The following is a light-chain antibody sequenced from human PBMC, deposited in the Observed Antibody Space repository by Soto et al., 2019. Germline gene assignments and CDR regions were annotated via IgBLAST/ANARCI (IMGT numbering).Light chain of an antibody. CDR2: SAS. V-gene: IGKV1-39*01. CDR1: RSINTY. Sequence: DIQMTQSPSSLSASVGDRVTITCRASRSINTYVNWYQQRPGKAPELLIYSASSLHTGVPSRFSGSGAGTDFTFTINSLLPEDFAIYYCQQTYSTPRTFGQGTKGDIK. J-gene: IGKJ1*01. CDR3: QQTYSTPRT.